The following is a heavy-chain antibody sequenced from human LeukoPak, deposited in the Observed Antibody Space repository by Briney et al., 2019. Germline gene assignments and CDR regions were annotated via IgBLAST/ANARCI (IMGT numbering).Heavy chain of an antibody. CDR3: ARQTMVSSRGFDP. CDR1: GYSFTSYW. V-gene: IGHV5-51*01. J-gene: IGHJ5*02. CDR2: IYPGDSDT. D-gene: IGHD3-10*01. Sequence: GESLKISCKGSGYSFTSYWIGWVRQMPGKGLEWIGIIYPGDSDTRYSPSFQGQVTISADKSISTAYLQWSSLKASDTAMYYCARQTMVSSRGFDPWGRGTLVTVSS.